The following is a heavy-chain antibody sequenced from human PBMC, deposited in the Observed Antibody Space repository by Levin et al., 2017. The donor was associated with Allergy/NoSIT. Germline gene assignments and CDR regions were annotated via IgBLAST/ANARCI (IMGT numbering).Heavy chain of an antibody. CDR2: ISYDGSNK. Sequence: LSLTCAASGFTFSSYAMHWVRQAPGKGLEWVAVISYDGSNKYYADSVKGRFTISRDNSKNTLYLQMNSLRAEDTAVYYCARDWYYYGSGSYYNGEIDYWGQGSLVTVSS. J-gene: IGHJ4*02. CDR1: GFTFSSYA. V-gene: IGHV3-30-3*01. D-gene: IGHD3-10*01. CDR3: ARDWYYYGSGSYYNGEIDY.